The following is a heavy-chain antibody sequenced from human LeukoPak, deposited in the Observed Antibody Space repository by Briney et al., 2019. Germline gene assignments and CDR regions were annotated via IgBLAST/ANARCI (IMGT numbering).Heavy chain of an antibody. V-gene: IGHV4-30-2*01. CDR1: GGSISSGGYY. J-gene: IGHJ6*02. D-gene: IGHD6-13*01. CDR3: AREGSSWYRDYYYGMDV. Sequence: SQTLSLTCTVSGGSISSGGYYWSWIRQPPGEGLEWIGYIYHSGNTYYNPSLKSRVTISVDRSKNQFSLKLSSVTAADTAVYYCAREGSSWYRDYYYGMDVWGQGTTVTVSS. CDR2: IYHSGNT.